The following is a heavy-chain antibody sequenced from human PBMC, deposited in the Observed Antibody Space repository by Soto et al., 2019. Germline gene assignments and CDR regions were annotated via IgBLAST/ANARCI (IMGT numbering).Heavy chain of an antibody. CDR2: ISHDGSNK. CDR1: GFTFSSYG. CDR3: AKDLHGDYSEDYYGMDV. J-gene: IGHJ6*02. D-gene: IGHD4-17*01. V-gene: IGHV3-30*18. Sequence: QVQLVESGGGVVQPGRSLRLSCAASGFTFSSYGMHWVRQAPGKGLEWVAVISHDGSNKYYADSVKGRFTISRDNSKNTLYLQMNRLRAEDTAVYYCAKDLHGDYSEDYYGMDVWGQGTTVTVSS.